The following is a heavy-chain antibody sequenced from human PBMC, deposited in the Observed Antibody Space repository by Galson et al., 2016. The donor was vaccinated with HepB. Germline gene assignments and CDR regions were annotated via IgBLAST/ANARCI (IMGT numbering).Heavy chain of an antibody. J-gene: IGHJ4*02. CDR1: GFTFSDYF. CDR2: ISSSGSTI. V-gene: IGHV3-11*01. Sequence: SLRLSCAASGFTFSDYFMSWIRQPLGKGLEWVSYISSSGSTIFYADSVKGRFTLSRDNAKNSLYLQLNSLRAEHTAVYYCASPPAVEYMTTVTHWGQGTLVTVSS. D-gene: IGHD4-11*01. CDR3: ASPPAVEYMTTVTH.